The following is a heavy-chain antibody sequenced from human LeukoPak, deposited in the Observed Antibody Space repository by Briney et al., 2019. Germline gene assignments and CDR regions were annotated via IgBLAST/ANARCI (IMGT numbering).Heavy chain of an antibody. CDR3: AATSSGPTGRSFDY. D-gene: IGHD3-22*01. CDR1: GGSISSDY. V-gene: IGHV4-59*08. CDR2: IYYSGRT. J-gene: IGHJ4*02. Sequence: PSETLPLTCTVSGGSISSDYWSWIRQPPRKGLEWSGDIYYSGRTNYNPSLKSRVTISVDTSKNQFSLKLSSVTAADTAVYYCAATSSGPTGRSFDYWGQGTLVTVSS.